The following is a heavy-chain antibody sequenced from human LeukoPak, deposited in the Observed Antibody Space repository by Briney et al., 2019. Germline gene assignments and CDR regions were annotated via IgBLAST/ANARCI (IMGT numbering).Heavy chain of an antibody. Sequence: GGSLRLSCAASGFTFSNYVMSWVRQAPGKGLEWVSAISGSVGSTSYADSVKGRFTISRDNSKNTLYLQMNSLRAEDTAVYYCAKGYSNGYGAWGQGTLVTVSS. CDR2: ISGSVGST. J-gene: IGHJ5*02. D-gene: IGHD6-19*01. CDR1: GFTFSNYV. CDR3: AKGYSNGYGA. V-gene: IGHV3-23*01.